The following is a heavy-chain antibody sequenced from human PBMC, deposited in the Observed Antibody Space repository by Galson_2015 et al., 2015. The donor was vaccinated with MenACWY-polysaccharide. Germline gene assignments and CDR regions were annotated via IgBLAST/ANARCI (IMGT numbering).Heavy chain of an antibody. CDR3: ARGVNLMTFGGV. Sequence: ENPSLTRAVYGGSLRGYHSGWVPPAPGEGLGRVGDIFYGGSTHHNPSLKSRVTISADTSKNQFSLRLSSVTAADTAVYYCARGVNLMTFGGVWGQGILVTVSS. CDR2: IFYGGST. J-gene: IGHJ4*02. D-gene: IGHD3-16*01. CDR1: GGSLRGYH. V-gene: IGHV4-34*11.